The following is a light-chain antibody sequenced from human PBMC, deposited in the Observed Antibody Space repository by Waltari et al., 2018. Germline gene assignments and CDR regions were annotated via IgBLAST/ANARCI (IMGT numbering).Light chain of an antibody. Sequence: DIQMTQSPSSLSASVGDRVTITCRASQSIRSYLNWYQQKPGKAPKLLIYAASSLQSGVPSRFSGSGSGTDFTLNISSLQPEDFATYYCQQSYSTPRTFGQGTKLEIK. CDR1: QSIRSY. CDR2: AAS. V-gene: IGKV1-39*01. J-gene: IGKJ2*01. CDR3: QQSYSTPRT.